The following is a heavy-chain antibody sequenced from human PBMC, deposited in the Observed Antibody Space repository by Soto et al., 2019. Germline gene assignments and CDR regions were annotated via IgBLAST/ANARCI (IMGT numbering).Heavy chain of an antibody. CDR2: IYPGGSDT. Sequence: PGESLKISCKGSGYSFTSYWIGWVRQMPGKGLECMGIIYPGGSDTRYSPSFQGQVTISADKSISTAYLQWSSLKASDTAMYYCARPTNRGKYYYGMDVWGQGTTVTVSS. J-gene: IGHJ6*02. V-gene: IGHV5-51*01. CDR3: ARPTNRGKYYYGMDV. D-gene: IGHD2-8*01. CDR1: GYSFTSYW.